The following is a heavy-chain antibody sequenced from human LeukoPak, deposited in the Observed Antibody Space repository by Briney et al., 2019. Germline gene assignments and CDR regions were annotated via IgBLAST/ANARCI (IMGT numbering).Heavy chain of an antibody. CDR1: GFTFSSYE. V-gene: IGHV3-48*03. D-gene: IGHD7-27*01. Sequence: GGSLRLSWAASGFTFSSYEMNWVRQAPGKGLEWVSYISSSGSTIYYADSVKGRFTISRDNAKNSLYLQMNSLRAEDTAVYYCARAGLGKGVWFDPWGQGTLVTVSS. CDR2: ISSSGSTI. CDR3: ARAGLGKGVWFDP. J-gene: IGHJ5*02.